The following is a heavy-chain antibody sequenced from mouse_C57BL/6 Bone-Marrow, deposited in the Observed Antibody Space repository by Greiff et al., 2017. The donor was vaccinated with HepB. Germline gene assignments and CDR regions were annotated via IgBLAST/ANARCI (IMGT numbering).Heavy chain of an antibody. J-gene: IGHJ1*03. V-gene: IGHV3-5*01. CDR2: IYYSGTI. CDR3: ARGQANWDPYFDV. Sequence: EVQLQQSGPGLVKPSQTVFLTCTVTGISITTGNYRWSWIRQFPGNKLEWIGYIYYSGTITYNPSLTSRTTITRDTPKNQFFLEMNSLTAEDTATYYCARGQANWDPYFDVWGTGTTVTVSS. CDR1: GISITTGNYR. D-gene: IGHD4-1*01.